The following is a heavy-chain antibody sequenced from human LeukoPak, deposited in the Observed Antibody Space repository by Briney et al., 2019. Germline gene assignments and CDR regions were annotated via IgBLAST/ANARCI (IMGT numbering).Heavy chain of an antibody. Sequence: PGGSLRLSCEASGFTFSDCWMSWIRQTPGKGLEWVANIKDDGSEIYYVDSVKGRFTISRDNAKNSLYLQMNSLRAEDTAVYYCVRRGNRWGDYRGQGTLVTVSS. D-gene: IGHD3-16*01. CDR3: VRRGNRWGDY. CDR2: IKDDGSEI. V-gene: IGHV3-7*01. CDR1: GFTFSDCW. J-gene: IGHJ4*02.